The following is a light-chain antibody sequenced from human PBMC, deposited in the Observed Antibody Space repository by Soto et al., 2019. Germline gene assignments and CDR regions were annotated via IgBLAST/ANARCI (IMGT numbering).Light chain of an antibody. CDR2: KAS. V-gene: IGKV1-5*03. J-gene: IGKJ1*01. Sequence: DIQMTQSPSTLSASVGDRVTIICRASQSISSWLAWYQQKGGKAPKLLISKASNLDSGVPSRFSGSGSRTEFNLTISSVQPDDFANYYCQQYNSFIWTFGQGTKVDIK. CDR1: QSISSW. CDR3: QQYNSFIWT.